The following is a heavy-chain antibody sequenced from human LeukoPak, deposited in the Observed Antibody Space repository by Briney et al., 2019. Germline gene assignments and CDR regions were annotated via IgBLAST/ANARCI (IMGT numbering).Heavy chain of an antibody. CDR3: ARNIAVAGRGDYMDV. Sequence: SETLSLTCTVSGYSINNNYYWDWIRQPPGQGLEWIASIYHSGTTYYNPALKSRVTISLDTSKNQFSLKLSSVTAADTAVYYCARNIAVAGRGDYMDVWGKGTTVTISS. V-gene: IGHV4-38-2*02. J-gene: IGHJ6*03. CDR1: GYSINNNYY. CDR2: IYHSGTT. D-gene: IGHD6-19*01.